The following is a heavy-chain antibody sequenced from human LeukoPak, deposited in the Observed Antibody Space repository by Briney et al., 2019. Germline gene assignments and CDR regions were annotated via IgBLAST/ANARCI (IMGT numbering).Heavy chain of an antibody. V-gene: IGHV3-11*06. D-gene: IGHD3-3*02. CDR2: ISSSSSYI. CDR1: GFTFSDYY. Sequence: KPGGSLRLSCAASGFTFSDYYMGWIRQAPGKGLQWVSYISSSSSYIYYADSVKGRFTISRDNAKNSLYLQMNSLRAEDTAVYYCARFSTHIFDYWGQGTLVTVSS. J-gene: IGHJ4*02. CDR3: ARFSTHIFDY.